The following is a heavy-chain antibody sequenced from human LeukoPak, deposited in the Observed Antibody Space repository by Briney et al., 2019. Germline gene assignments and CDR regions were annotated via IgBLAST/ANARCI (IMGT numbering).Heavy chain of an antibody. J-gene: IGHJ4*02. CDR3: ARGEVDILTGYYTDEGSDY. Sequence: GGSLRLSCAASGFTFSSYSMNWVRQAPGKGLEWVSAISGSGGSTYYADSVKGRFTISRDNSKNTLYLQMNSLRAEDTAVYYCARGEVDILTGYYTDEGSDYWGQGTLVTVSS. V-gene: IGHV3-23*01. CDR1: GFTFSSYS. CDR2: ISGSGGST. D-gene: IGHD3-9*01.